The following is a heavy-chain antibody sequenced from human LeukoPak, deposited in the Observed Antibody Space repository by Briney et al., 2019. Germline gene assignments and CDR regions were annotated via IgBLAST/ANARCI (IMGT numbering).Heavy chain of an antibody. Sequence: GGSLRLSCAASGFTFSNFGFHWVRQAPGKGLEWVSAISGSGGSTYYADSVKGRFTISRDNSKNTLYLQMNSLRAEDTAVYYCAKDIAKRGYSYGPYNWFDPWGQGTLVTVSS. J-gene: IGHJ5*02. CDR1: GFTFSNFG. V-gene: IGHV3-23*01. CDR2: ISGSGGST. D-gene: IGHD5-18*01. CDR3: AKDIAKRGYSYGPYNWFDP.